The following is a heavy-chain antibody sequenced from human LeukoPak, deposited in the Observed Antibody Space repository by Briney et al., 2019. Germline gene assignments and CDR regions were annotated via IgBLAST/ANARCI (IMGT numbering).Heavy chain of an antibody. J-gene: IGHJ3*02. V-gene: IGHV1-2*06. Sequence: ASVKVSCKASGYTFTGYYMHWVRQAPGQGLEWMGRINPNSGGTNYAQKFQGRVTMTRGTSISTAYMELSRLRSGDTAVYCCAREVGANAFDIWGQGTMVTVSS. CDR2: INPNSGGT. CDR1: GYTFTGYY. CDR3: AREVGANAFDI. D-gene: IGHD1-26*01.